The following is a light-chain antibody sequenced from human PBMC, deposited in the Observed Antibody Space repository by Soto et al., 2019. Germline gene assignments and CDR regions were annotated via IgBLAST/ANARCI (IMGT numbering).Light chain of an antibody. V-gene: IGKV2-30*01. CDR2: KVS. J-gene: IGKJ1*01. Sequence: VVMTQSPLSLPGTLGQPASISCRSSQILVYSDVNTHLSCFQQRPGQATRRLIYKVSNRDSGVPDRFRGSGSGTDFALKISRVEAEDVGVYYCMQGTHWPRTFGQGTKVDIK. CDR3: MQGTHWPRT. CDR1: QILVYSDVNTH.